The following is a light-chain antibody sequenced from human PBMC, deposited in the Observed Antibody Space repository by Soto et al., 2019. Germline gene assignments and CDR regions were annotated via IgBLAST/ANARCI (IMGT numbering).Light chain of an antibody. CDR1: SSNIGSNT. CDR2: SNN. J-gene: IGLJ3*02. V-gene: IGLV1-44*01. Sequence: QSVLTQPPSASGTPGQRVTISCSGSSSNIGSNTVNWYQQLPGTAPKLLIYSNNQRPSGVPDRFSGSKSGNSASLAISGLQYEDEADYYCAAWDDSLNGQGMFGGGTK. CDR3: AAWDDSLNGQGM.